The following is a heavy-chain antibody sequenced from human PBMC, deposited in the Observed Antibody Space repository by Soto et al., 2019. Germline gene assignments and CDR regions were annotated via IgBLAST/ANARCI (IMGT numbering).Heavy chain of an antibody. CDR1: GFTFSNAW. D-gene: IGHD2-15*01. CDR3: TTSLGYCSGGSCYAGIGY. Sequence: GGSLRLSCAASGFTFSNAWMSWVRQAPGKGREWVGRIKSTTDGGTTDYAAPVKGRFTISRDDSKNTLYLQMNSLKTEDTAVYYCTTSLGYCSGGSCYAGIGYWGQGTLVTVSS. V-gene: IGHV3-15*01. J-gene: IGHJ4*02. CDR2: IKSTTDGGTT.